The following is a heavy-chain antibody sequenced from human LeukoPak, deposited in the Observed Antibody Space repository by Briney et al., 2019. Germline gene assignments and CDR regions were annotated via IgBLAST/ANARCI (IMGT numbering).Heavy chain of an antibody. Sequence: GESLKISCKGSGYSFTSYWIGWVRQMPGKGLEWMGIIYPGDSDTRYSPSFQGQVTISADKSISTAYPQWSSLRVSDAPMYYCARTGYGDYVSDYWGQGTLVTVSS. D-gene: IGHD4-17*01. V-gene: IGHV5-51*01. CDR3: ARTGYGDYVSDY. CDR2: IYPGDSDT. CDR1: GYSFTSYW. J-gene: IGHJ4*02.